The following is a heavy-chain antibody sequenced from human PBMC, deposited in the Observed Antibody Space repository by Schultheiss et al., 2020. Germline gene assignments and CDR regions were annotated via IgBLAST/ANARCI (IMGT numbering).Heavy chain of an antibody. CDR1: GGSFSGYY. Sequence: GSLRLSCAVYGGSFSGYYWSWIRQPAGKGLEWIGEINHSGSTNYNPSLKSRVTISVDTSKNQFSLKLSSVTAADTAVYYCASSGSYYSNSRNNYYYYYGMDVWGQGTTVTISS. D-gene: IGHD3-10*01. CDR3: ASSGSYYSNSRNNYYYYYGMDV. V-gene: IGHV4-34*01. CDR2: INHSGST. J-gene: IGHJ6*02.